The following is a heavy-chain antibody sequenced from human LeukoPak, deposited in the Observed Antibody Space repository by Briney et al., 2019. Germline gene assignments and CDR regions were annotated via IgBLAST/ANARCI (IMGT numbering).Heavy chain of an antibody. CDR2: IRRNSDGGTI. CDR3: ATDFYDTT. V-gene: IGHV3-15*07. Sequence: GGSLRLSCATSGFSFSDAWMNWVRQAPGEGLEWVGRIRRNSDGGTIDYAAPVKGRFALSRDDSKNTLYLHMSSLQTEDTAVYYCATDFYDTTWGQGTLVTVSS. CDR1: GFSFSDAW. D-gene: IGHD3-22*01. J-gene: IGHJ5*02.